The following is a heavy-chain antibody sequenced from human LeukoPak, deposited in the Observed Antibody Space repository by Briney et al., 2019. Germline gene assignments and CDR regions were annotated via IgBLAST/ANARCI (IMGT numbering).Heavy chain of an antibody. CDR3: TRKEGHNWNGAHYYYNMDV. CDR2: IRSKDNDGTT. J-gene: IGHJ6*03. V-gene: IGHV3-49*04. D-gene: IGHD1-1*01. CDR1: GFTFGDYA. Sequence: PGGSLRLSCTGSGFTFGDYAISWVRQAPGKGLEWLGFIRSKDNDGTTDYAASVKGRFIISRDDSKSIAYLQMNRLKSEDTAVYYCTRKEGHNWNGAHYYYNMDVWGKGTTVTISS.